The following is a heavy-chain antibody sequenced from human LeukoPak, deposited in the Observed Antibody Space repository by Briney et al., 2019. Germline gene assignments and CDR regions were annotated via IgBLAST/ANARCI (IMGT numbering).Heavy chain of an antibody. D-gene: IGHD3-10*01. V-gene: IGHV1-2*02. CDR1: GYSFRDYW. CDR3: ARDWGVQGVKYY. CDR2: IDPKTGNQ. J-gene: IGHJ4*02. Sequence: ASVKVSCKASGYSFRDYWMHWVRQAPGQGLEWMGWIDPKTGNQNYAQKFQGRVTMTRDTSISTAYMELSRLRSDDTAVYYCARDWGVQGVKYYWGQGTLVTVSS.